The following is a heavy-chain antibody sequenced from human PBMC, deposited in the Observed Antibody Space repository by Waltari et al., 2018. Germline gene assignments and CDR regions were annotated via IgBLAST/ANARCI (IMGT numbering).Heavy chain of an antibody. CDR3: AKVSYKGYFDY. Sequence: EVQLVESGGGLVQPGRSLRLSCAASGSIFDDYVMHWVRQAPGEGRVWVSGISWNSGSIGYADSVKGRFTISRDNAKNSLYLQMNSLRAEDMALYYCAKVSYKGYFDYWGQGTLVTVSS. CDR2: ISWNSGSI. V-gene: IGHV3-9*03. J-gene: IGHJ4*02. CDR1: GSIFDDYV. D-gene: IGHD5-18*01.